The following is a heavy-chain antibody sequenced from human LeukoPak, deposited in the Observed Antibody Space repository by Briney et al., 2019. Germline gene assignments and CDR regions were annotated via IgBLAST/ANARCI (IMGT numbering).Heavy chain of an antibody. Sequence: ASVKVSCKASGYTFTSYYMHWVRQAPGQGLEWMGIINPSGGSTSYAQKFQGRVTMTRDTSTSTAYMELRSLRSDDTAVYYCARDPGIWGTYDYWGQGTLVTVSS. CDR1: GYTFTSYY. CDR2: INPSGGST. CDR3: ARDPGIWGTYDY. V-gene: IGHV1-46*01. J-gene: IGHJ4*02. D-gene: IGHD7-27*01.